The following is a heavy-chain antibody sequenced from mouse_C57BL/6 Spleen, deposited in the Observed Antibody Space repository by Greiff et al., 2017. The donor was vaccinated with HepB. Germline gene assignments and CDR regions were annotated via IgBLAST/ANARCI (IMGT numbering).Heavy chain of an antibody. D-gene: IGHD1-1*01. CDR3: ARGTVVATRAMDN. V-gene: IGHV1-55*01. J-gene: IGHJ4*01. Sequence: QVQLQQSGAELVKPGASVKMSCKASGYTFTSYWITWVKQRPGQGLEWIGDIYPGSGSTNYNEKFKSKATLTVDTSSSTAYMQLSSLTSEDSAVYYCARGTVVATRAMDNWGQGTSVTVSS. CDR1: GYTFTSYW. CDR2: IYPGSGST.